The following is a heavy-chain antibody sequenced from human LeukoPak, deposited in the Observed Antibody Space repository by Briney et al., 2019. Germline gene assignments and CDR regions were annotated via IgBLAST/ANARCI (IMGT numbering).Heavy chain of an antibody. CDR1: GGSFSGYY. CDR3: ARGSTIAAAGFDY. CDR2: INHSGST. V-gene: IGHV4-34*01. J-gene: IGHJ4*02. Sequence: SETLSLTCAVYGGSFSGYYWSWIRQPPGKGLEWIGEINHSGSTNYNPSLKSRVTISVDTSKNQFSLQLNSVTPEDTAVYYCARGSTIAAAGFDYWGQGTLVTVSS. D-gene: IGHD6-13*01.